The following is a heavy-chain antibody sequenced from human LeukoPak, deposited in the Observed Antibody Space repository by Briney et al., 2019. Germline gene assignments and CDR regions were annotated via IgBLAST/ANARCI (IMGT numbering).Heavy chain of an antibody. CDR3: ARDGKEVDCRGTSCYGTYYFDY. CDR2: INHSGST. D-gene: IGHD2-2*01. J-gene: IGHJ4*02. Sequence: KASETLSLTCTVSGGSISSSSYYWGWIRQPPGKGLEWIGEINHSGSTNYNPSLKSRVTISVDTSKNQFSLKLSSVTAADTAVYYCARDGKEVDCRGTSCYGTYYFDYWGQGTLVTVSS. CDR1: GGSISSSSYY. V-gene: IGHV4-39*07.